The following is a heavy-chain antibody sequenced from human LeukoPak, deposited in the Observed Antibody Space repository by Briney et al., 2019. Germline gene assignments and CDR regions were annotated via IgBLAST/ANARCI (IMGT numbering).Heavy chain of an antibody. D-gene: IGHD4-23*01. V-gene: IGHV1-3*01. CDR1: GYTFTSYA. Sequence: ASVKDSCKASGYTFTSYAMHWVRQAPGQRLEWMGWINAGNGNTKYSQKFQGRVTMTRNTSISTAYMELSSLRSEDTAVYYCARGPYGGNEGFDYWGQGTLVTVSS. J-gene: IGHJ4*02. CDR3: ARGPYGGNEGFDY. CDR2: INAGNGNT.